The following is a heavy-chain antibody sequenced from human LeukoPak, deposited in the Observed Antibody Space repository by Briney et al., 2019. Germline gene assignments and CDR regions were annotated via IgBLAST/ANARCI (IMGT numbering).Heavy chain of an antibody. Sequence: GGSLRLSCLASKFTFNNYAMTWVRQAPGKGLEWVSSISGSGDNMDYADSVKGRFTISRDNSEDTLYLQMNSLRGEDTAVYYCARDGYSGSYYRLYYFFMDVWGKGTTVTVSS. D-gene: IGHD1-26*01. CDR3: ARDGYSGSYYRLYYFFMDV. CDR2: ISGSGDNM. J-gene: IGHJ6*03. V-gene: IGHV3-23*01. CDR1: KFTFNNYA.